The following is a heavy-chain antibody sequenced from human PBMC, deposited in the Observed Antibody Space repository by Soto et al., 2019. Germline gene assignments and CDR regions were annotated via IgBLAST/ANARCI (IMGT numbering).Heavy chain of an antibody. CDR3: ARAGAALVRGSIGGFDY. J-gene: IGHJ4*02. CDR2: INHSGTV. V-gene: IGHV4-34*01. D-gene: IGHD3-10*01. Sequence: QVHLQQWGAGLLKPSETLSLTCAVNGGAFNGYYWTWIRQSPGKGLQWIGEINHSGTVDYNPSLNSRVTFSIDTSMKQSSLTLTSVTAAATAVYYCARAGAALVRGSIGGFDYWGQGTLVTVSS. CDR1: GGAFNGYY.